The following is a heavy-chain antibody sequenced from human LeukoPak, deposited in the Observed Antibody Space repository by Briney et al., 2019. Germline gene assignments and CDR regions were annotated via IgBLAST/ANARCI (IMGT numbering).Heavy chain of an antibody. D-gene: IGHD1-26*01. J-gene: IGHJ4*02. CDR2: ISYDGSKK. CDR1: GFTFSSYV. Sequence: GGSLRLSCAASGFTFSSYVMPWVRQAPGKGLEWVAVISYDGSKKNFADSVKGRFTISRDSSKNTLYLQMNSLRAEDTAVYYCARVLGALDCWGQGTLVTVSS. V-gene: IGHV3-30-3*01. CDR3: ARVLGALDC.